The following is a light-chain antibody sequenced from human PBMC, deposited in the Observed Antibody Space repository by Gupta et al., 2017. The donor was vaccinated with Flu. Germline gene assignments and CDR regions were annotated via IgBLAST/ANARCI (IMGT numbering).Light chain of an antibody. CDR2: GAS. CDR3: QQYNNWHS. Sequence: EIEMTQAPATLSVSPGERATLSCRASQSVSRNFAWYQQKPGQAPRLLIYGASSRAAGIPARFSGSGSETDFTLTITSLQSEDFAVYFCQQYNNWHSFGQGTKLEIK. J-gene: IGKJ2*03. V-gene: IGKV3-15*01. CDR1: QSVSRN.